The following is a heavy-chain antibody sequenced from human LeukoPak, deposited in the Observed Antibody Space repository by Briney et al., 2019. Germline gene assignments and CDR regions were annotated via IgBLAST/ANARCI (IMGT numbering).Heavy chain of an antibody. CDR2: IHPGDSDT. D-gene: IGHD4-23*01. V-gene: IGHV5-51*01. J-gene: IGHJ3*02. Sequence: GESLKISCKGSGYTFITYWIGWVRQMPGKGLEWMGIIHPGDSDTRYSPSFRGQVTISADKSINTAYLQWSSLKASDTAMYYCARPDDYGGKPAAFDIWGQGTMVTVSS. CDR1: GYTFITYW. CDR3: ARPDDYGGKPAAFDI.